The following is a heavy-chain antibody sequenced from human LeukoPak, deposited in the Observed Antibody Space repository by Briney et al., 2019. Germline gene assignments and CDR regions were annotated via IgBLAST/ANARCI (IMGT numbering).Heavy chain of an antibody. V-gene: IGHV4-59*01. J-gene: IGHJ3*02. D-gene: IGHD3-16*02. CDR1: GGSISSYY. Sequence: SETLSLTCTVSGGSISSYYWSWIRQPPGKGLEWIGYIYYSGSTNYNPSLKSRVTISVDTSKNQFSLKLSSVTAADTAVYYCAKDLDYDYVWGSYRYFAFDIWGQGTMVTVSS. CDR3: AKDLDYDYVWGSYRYFAFDI. CDR2: IYYSGST.